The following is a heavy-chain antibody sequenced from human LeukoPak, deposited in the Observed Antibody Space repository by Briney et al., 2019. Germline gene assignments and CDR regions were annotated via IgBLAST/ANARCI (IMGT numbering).Heavy chain of an antibody. CDR3: ARTVGNRHDC. D-gene: IGHD1-26*01. CDR1: GYRFSDHG. V-gene: IGHV3-33*01. J-gene: IGHJ4*02. Sequence: GGSLRLSCTASGYRFSDHGIHWVRQAPGKGLEWVAISWYDGSKSYFVDSVKGRFTISRDNSKNLVYLQMNSLTAEDTAVYYCARTVGNRHDCWGQGTLVTVSS. CDR2: SWYDGSKS.